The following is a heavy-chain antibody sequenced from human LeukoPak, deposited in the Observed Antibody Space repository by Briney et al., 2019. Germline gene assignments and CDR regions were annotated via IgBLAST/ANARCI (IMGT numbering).Heavy chain of an antibody. D-gene: IGHD6-13*01. CDR1: GGSFSGYY. J-gene: IGHJ5*02. Sequence: SETLSLTCAVYGGSFSGYYWSWIRQPPGKGLEWIGEINHSGSTNYNPSLKSRVTISVDTSKNQFSLKLSSVTAADTAVYYCARVFGSSWYRYYWFDPWGQGTLVTASS. CDR3: ARVFGSSWYRYYWFDP. V-gene: IGHV4-34*01. CDR2: INHSGST.